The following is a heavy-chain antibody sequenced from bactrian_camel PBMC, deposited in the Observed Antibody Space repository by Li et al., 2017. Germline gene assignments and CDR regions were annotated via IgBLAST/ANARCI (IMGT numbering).Heavy chain of an antibody. CDR2: ISEGGST. Sequence: DVQLVESGGGLVQPGGSLRLSCVASGLTFSVSGMAWVRQAPGKGLEWVSTISEGGSTYYADSMKGRLTISRDNANKVPYLQMDSLYAEDTAVYYCAASTTLVGGSLNMDYWGQGTQVTVS. CDR3: AASTTLVGGSLNMDY. V-gene: IGHV3S40*01. CDR1: GLTFSVSG. J-gene: IGHJ4*01. D-gene: IGHD3*01.